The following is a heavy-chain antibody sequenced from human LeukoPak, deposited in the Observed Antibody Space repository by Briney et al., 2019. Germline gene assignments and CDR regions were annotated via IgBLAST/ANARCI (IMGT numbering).Heavy chain of an antibody. CDR2: ISGSGDTT. J-gene: IGHJ4*02. Sequence: GGSLRLSCAASGFTFSSYAMSWVRQAPGKGLEWVSAISGSGDTTYYADPVKGRFTMSRDNSKNTLYLQMNSLRADDTAVYYCAKDSSGYPPFDYWGQGTLVTVSS. CDR3: AKDSSGYPPFDY. V-gene: IGHV3-23*01. CDR1: GFTFSSYA. D-gene: IGHD3-22*01.